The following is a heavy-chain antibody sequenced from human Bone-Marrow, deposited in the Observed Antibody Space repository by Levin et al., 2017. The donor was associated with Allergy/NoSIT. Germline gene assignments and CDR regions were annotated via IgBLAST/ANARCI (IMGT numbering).Heavy chain of an antibody. CDR2: ISNDGGGT. V-gene: IGHV3-23*01. J-gene: IGHJ4*02. CDR3: AKADCPTTNCWANDF. CDR1: GFTFSNYA. D-gene: IGHD1-26*01. Sequence: LAGGSLRLSCAASGFTFSNYAMSWVRQAPGEGLQWVSIISNDGGGTLYADSVRGRFTISRDNFNNKVYLQMNSLRAEDTATYFCAKADCPTTNCWANDFWGQGDLVTVSS.